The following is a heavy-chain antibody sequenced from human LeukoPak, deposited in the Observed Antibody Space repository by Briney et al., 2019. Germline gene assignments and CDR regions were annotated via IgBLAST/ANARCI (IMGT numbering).Heavy chain of an antibody. CDR3: AKDGGPLWFGELRPFAY. CDR2: ISGSGGST. V-gene: IGHV3-23*01. CDR1: GVTFSGYA. Sequence: GGSLRLSCAASGVTFSGYAMSWVRQAPGKGLEWVSAISGSGGSTYYADSVKGRFTISRHNSKHTLYLPMNSLRAEDTAVYYCAKDGGPLWFGELRPFAYWGQGTLVTVSS. D-gene: IGHD3-10*01. J-gene: IGHJ4*02.